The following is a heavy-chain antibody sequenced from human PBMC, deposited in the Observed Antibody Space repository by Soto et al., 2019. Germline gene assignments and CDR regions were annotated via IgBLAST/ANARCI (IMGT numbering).Heavy chain of an antibody. Sequence: ASVKVSCKASGYTFTSYAMHWVRQAPGQRLEWMGWINAGNGNTKYSQKFQGRVTITRDTSASSAYMELSSLRSEDTAVYYCARSSITIFGVVIKYPFDYWGQGTLVTVYS. CDR2: INAGNGNT. CDR1: GYTFTSYA. J-gene: IGHJ4*02. CDR3: ARSSITIFGVVIKYPFDY. D-gene: IGHD3-3*01. V-gene: IGHV1-3*01.